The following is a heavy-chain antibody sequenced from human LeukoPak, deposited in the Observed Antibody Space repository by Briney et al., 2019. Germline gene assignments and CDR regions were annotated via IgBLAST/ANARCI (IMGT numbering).Heavy chain of an antibody. CDR2: IYYTGST. CDR3: ARHYGGHCGGDCYSFDY. V-gene: IGHV4-59*08. CDR1: GGSISSYY. Sequence: SETLSLTCTVSGGSISSYYWSWIRQSPGKGLEWIGYIYYTGSTNYNPSLKSRVTISVDTSKNQFSLKLSSVTAADTAVYYCARHYGGHCGGDCYSFDYWGQGTLVTVSS. J-gene: IGHJ4*02. D-gene: IGHD2-21*02.